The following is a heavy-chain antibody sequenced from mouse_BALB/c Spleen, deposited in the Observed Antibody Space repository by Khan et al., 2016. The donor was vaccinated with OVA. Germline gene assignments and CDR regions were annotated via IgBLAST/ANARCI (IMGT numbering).Heavy chain of an antibody. CDR1: GYTFTSYT. CDR2: INPSTDYT. V-gene: IGHV1-4*01. J-gene: IGHJ3*01. Sequence: QVQLQQSGAELARPGASVKMSCKASGYTFTSYTMHWVKQRPGQGLEWIGYINPSTDYTNYNQKFKDKATLTADKSSSTAYMQLISLTSADSAVDDWTGEGPECGNYGAWLADGGRGTLVTAAA. CDR3: TGEGPECGNYGAWLAD. D-gene: IGHD2-1*01.